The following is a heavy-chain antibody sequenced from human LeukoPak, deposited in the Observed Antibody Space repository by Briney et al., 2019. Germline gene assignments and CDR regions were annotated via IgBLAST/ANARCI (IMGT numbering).Heavy chain of an antibody. CDR1: GASVSSNSAA. J-gene: IGHJ4*02. Sequence: SQTLSLTCAISGASVSSNSAAWNWIRQSPSRGLGWLGRTYYRSKWYNDYAVSVKSRITINPDTSKNQFSLRLNSVTPEDTAVYYCARVGESSGWYYFDYWGQGTLVTVSS. V-gene: IGHV6-1*01. CDR3: ARVGESSGWYYFDY. CDR2: TYYRSKWYN. D-gene: IGHD6-19*01.